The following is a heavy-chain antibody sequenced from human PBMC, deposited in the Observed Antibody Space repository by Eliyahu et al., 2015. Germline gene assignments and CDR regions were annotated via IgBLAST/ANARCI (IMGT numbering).Heavy chain of an antibody. V-gene: IGHV3-30*03. Sequence: GKGLEWVAVISYDGSNKHYADSVKGRFTISRDNSKNTLYLQMNSLRAEEMAVYYCARDSIVGATKGIDAFDIWGQGTMVTVSS. CDR3: ARDSIVGATKGIDAFDI. J-gene: IGHJ3*02. D-gene: IGHD1-26*01. CDR2: ISYDGSNK.